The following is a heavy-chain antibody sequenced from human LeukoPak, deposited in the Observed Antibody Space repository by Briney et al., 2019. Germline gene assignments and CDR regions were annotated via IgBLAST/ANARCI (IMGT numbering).Heavy chain of an antibody. CDR3: ARQSSTDYYYYGLDV. J-gene: IGHJ6*02. CDR2: TYYRSKWHY. D-gene: IGHD1-1*01. V-gene: IGHV6-1*01. Sequence: SQTLSLTCAISGDSFSSNSAAWNWIRQSPSRGLEWPGRTYYRSKWHYDYAESVKRRITVNPDTSKNQFSLQLNSVTPEDTAVYYCARQSSTDYYYYGLDVWGQGTTVAVSS. CDR1: GDSFSSNSAA.